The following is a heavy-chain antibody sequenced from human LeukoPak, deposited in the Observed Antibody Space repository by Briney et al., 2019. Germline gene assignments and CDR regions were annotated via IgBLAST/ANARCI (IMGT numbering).Heavy chain of an antibody. J-gene: IGHJ4*02. D-gene: IGHD4-17*01. Sequence: GGSLRLSCAASGFTFSSYRMSWVRQAPGKGLEWVANIKQDGSEKYYVDSVKGRFTISRDNAKNSLYLQMNSLRAEDTAVYYCARDRGVYGDYVPGYWGQGTLVTVSS. CDR1: GFTFSSYR. CDR2: IKQDGSEK. V-gene: IGHV3-7*01. CDR3: ARDRGVYGDYVPGY.